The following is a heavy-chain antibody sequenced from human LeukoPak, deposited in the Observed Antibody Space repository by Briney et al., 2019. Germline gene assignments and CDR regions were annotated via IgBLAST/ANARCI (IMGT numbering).Heavy chain of an antibody. V-gene: IGHV3-48*03. CDR3: ARAGIFGVVIMDY. Sequence: GGSLRLSCAASGFTFSSYEMNWVRQAPGKGLEWVSYISSSGSTIYSADSVKGRFTISRDNAKNSLYLQMNSLRAEDTAVYYCARAGIFGVVIMDYWGQGTLVTVSS. CDR1: GFTFSSYE. J-gene: IGHJ4*02. D-gene: IGHD3-3*01. CDR2: ISSSGSTI.